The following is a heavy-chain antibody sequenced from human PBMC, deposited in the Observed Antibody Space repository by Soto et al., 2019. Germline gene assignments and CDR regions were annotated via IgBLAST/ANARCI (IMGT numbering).Heavy chain of an antibody. CDR2: IYYSGST. CDR1: GGSISSYY. V-gene: IGHV4-59*01. Sequence: QVQLQESGPGLVKPSETLSLTCTVSGGSISSYYWSWIRQPPGKGLEWMGYIYYSGSTNYNPSLKSRVTISVDTSKNQYSLKLSAVTAADTAVYYCARVAMVSFDYWGQGTLVTVSS. D-gene: IGHD5-18*01. J-gene: IGHJ4*02. CDR3: ARVAMVSFDY.